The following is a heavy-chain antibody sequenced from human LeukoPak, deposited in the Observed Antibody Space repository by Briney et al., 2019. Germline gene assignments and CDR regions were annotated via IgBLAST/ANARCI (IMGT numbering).Heavy chain of an antibody. CDR3: AKDVQQQLGGSIDY. Sequence: GGSLRLSCAASGFTFSSYSMNWVRQAPGKGLEWVSSISSSSSYIYYADSVKGRFTISRDNAKNSLYLQMNSLRAEDTAVYYCAKDVQQQLGGSIDYWGQGTLVTVSS. D-gene: IGHD6-13*01. CDR2: ISSSSSYI. J-gene: IGHJ4*02. CDR1: GFTFSSYS. V-gene: IGHV3-21*01.